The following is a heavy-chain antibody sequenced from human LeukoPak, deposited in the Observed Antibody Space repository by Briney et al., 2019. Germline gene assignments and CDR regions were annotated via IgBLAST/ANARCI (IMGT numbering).Heavy chain of an antibody. CDR3: AKVLLWLRSQGGFDY. CDR1: GFTFSSYE. Sequence: GGSLRLSCAASGFTFSSYEMNWVRQAPGKGLEWVSYISSSGSTIYYADSVKGRFTISRDNSKNTLYLQMNSLRAEDTAVYYCAKVLLWLRSQGGFDYWGQGTLVTVSS. J-gene: IGHJ4*02. CDR2: ISSSGSTI. D-gene: IGHD5-12*01. V-gene: IGHV3-48*03.